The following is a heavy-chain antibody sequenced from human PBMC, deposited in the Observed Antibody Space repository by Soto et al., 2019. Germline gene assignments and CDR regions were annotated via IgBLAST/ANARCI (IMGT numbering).Heavy chain of an antibody. CDR2: ISYDGSRT. J-gene: IGHJ3*02. Sequence: GGSLRLSCAASGFTFSRYGVHWVRQAPGKGLEWVSFISYDGSRTYYADSVKGRFTISRDNSKNTVFLQMDSLRAEDTAVYYCAKNLLEEPADYYDTKADALDTWGQGTMVTVSS. D-gene: IGHD3-22*01. CDR1: GFTFSRYG. V-gene: IGHV3-30*02. CDR3: AKNLLEEPADYYDTKADALDT.